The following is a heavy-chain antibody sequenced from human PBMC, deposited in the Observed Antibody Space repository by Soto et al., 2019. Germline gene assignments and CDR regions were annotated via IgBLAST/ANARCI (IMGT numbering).Heavy chain of an antibody. J-gene: IGHJ4*02. Sequence: QVQLQESGPGLVKPSETLSLTCTVSGGSISNYYWSWVRQPPGKGLEWIGYIYDSGSTSYHPALKCRVTSSVYTSQNLFSLRMTSVTAADTAVYYGASAPHSWGQGPLVTVSS. CDR3: ASAPHS. CDR2: IYDSGST. V-gene: IGHV4-59*01. CDR1: GGSISNYY.